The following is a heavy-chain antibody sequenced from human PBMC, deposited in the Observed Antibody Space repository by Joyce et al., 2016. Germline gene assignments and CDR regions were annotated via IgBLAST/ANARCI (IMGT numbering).Heavy chain of an antibody. J-gene: IGHJ4*02. CDR2: IKDDGIST. CDR3: ACVFDY. V-gene: IGHV3-74*01. Sequence: EVQLVESGGGLVQPGGSLRLSCVVSGSTFNNLWIHWVGQAPGKGLGWVSGIKDDGISTFYADSVKGRFTISRDDAKNTVYLRMNSLRAEDTALYYCACVFDYWGQGTLVTVSS. CDR1: GSTFNNLW.